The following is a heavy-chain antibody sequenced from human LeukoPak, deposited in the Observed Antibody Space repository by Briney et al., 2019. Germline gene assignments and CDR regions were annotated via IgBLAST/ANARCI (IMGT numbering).Heavy chain of an antibody. V-gene: IGHV1-46*01. Sequence: ASVKVSCKASGYTFTSYYLYWVRQAPGQGLGWMGIINPSGGSTNYAQKFQGRVTMTRDTSTSTVYMELSSLRSEDTAVYYCARGPRITMVRGGQWYYYMDVWGKGTTVTISS. CDR2: INPSGGST. J-gene: IGHJ6*03. D-gene: IGHD3-10*01. CDR1: GYTFTSYY. CDR3: ARGPRITMVRGGQWYYYMDV.